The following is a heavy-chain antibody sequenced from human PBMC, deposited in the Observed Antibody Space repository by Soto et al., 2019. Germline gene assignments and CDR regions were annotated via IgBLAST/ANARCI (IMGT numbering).Heavy chain of an antibody. Sequence: SETLSLTCTVSGGSISSSSYYWGWIRQPPGKGLEWIGSIYYSGSTYYNPSLKSRVTISVDTSKNQFSLKQSSVTAADTAVYYCATKRTYYDFWSGYFAHFDYWGQGTLVTVSS. D-gene: IGHD3-3*01. CDR2: IYYSGST. J-gene: IGHJ4*02. V-gene: IGHV4-39*01. CDR1: GGSISSSSYY. CDR3: ATKRTYYDFWSGYFAHFDY.